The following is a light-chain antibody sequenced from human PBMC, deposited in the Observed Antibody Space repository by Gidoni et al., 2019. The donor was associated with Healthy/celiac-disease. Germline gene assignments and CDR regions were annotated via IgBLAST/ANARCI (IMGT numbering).Light chain of an antibody. CDR2: YVS. CDR3: CSYAGSYTSGVV. J-gene: IGLJ2*01. V-gene: IGLV2-11*01. CDR1: SSDVGGYNY. Sequence: QSALTQPRSVSGSPGQSVTISCTGTSSDVGGYNYVSWYQQHPGKAPTLMIYYVSKRPSGVPDRFSGSKSGNTASLTISGLQAEDEADYYCCSYAGSYTSGVVFGGGTKLTVL.